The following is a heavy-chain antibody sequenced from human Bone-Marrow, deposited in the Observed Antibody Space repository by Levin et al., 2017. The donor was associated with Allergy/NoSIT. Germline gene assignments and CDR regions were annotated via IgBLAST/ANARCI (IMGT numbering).Heavy chain of an antibody. V-gene: IGHV3-9*01. CDR2: ISSDSGTR. Sequence: SLKISCAASGFTFADHAIHWVRQPPGKGLEWVSGISSDSGTRFYADSVRGRFTISRDNAKKSLYLQMNSLTPEDTALYYCAKGFSVYSSDTRGFDSWGQGTLVTVSS. D-gene: IGHD3-22*01. CDR1: GFTFADHA. J-gene: IGHJ4*02. CDR3: AKGFSVYSSDTRGFDS.